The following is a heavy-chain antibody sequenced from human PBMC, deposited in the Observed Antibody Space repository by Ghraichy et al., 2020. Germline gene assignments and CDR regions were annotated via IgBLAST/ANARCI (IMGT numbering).Heavy chain of an antibody. V-gene: IGHV1-18*01. CDR2: ITTKSGNT. Sequence: SVKVSCKASGYSFSSYGITWVRQAPGQGLEWMGWITTKSGNTQYAQKFQGRVIMTTETSTDTAYMELRSLGFDDTAVYYCARGINWLDPWGQGTLVTVSS. CDR1: GYSFSSYG. J-gene: IGHJ5*02. CDR3: ARGINWLDP.